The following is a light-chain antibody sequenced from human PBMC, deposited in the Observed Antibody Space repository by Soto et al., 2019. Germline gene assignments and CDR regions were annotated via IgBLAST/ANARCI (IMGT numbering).Light chain of an antibody. V-gene: IGKV3-15*01. Sequence: EIVMTQSPATLSVSPGERATLSCRASQSVSSNLAWYQQKPGQAPRLLIYGASTRATGIPARFSGSGSGTEFTLTISSLQSEYCAVYYCHEYNNWPHETFGQGPKVDIK. CDR3: HEYNNWPHET. J-gene: IGKJ1*01. CDR1: QSVSSN. CDR2: GAS.